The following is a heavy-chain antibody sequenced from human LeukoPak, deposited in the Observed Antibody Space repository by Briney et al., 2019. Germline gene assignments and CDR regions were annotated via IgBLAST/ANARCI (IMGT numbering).Heavy chain of an antibody. CDR2: INTNTGNP. V-gene: IGHV7-4-1*02. J-gene: IGHJ3*02. Sequence: GASVKVSCKASGYTFTGYYMHWVRQAPGQGLEWMGWINTNTGNPTYAQGFTGRFVFSLDTSVTTAYLQISSLKAEDTAVYYCARELTAVAGTGFDIWGQGTMVTVSS. D-gene: IGHD6-19*01. CDR3: ARELTAVAGTGFDI. CDR1: GYTFTGYY.